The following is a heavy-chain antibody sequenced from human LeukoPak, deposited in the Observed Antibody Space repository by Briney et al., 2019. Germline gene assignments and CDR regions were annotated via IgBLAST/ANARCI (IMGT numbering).Heavy chain of an antibody. V-gene: IGHV3-15*01. J-gene: IGHJ4*02. D-gene: IGHD5-18*01. CDR3: TTDPGYSYGSFDY. CDR1: GFTVSSKY. Sequence: GGSLRLSCAASGFTVSSKYMSWVRQAPGKGLEWVGRIKSKTDGGTTDYAAPVKGRFTISRDDSKNTLYLQMNSLKTEDTAVYYCTTDPGYSYGSFDYWGQGTLVTVSS. CDR2: IKSKTDGGTT.